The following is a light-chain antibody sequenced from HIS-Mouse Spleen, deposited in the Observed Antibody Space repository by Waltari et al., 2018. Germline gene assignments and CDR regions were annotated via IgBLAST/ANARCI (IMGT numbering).Light chain of an antibody. Sequence: QPPLPQPPSLPGPPGRSTPIPSPEPTGVFGCYNLSPWYQQHPGKAPKLMIYEGSKRPSGVSNRFSGSKSGNTASLTISGLQAEDEADYYCCSYAGSSTYVFGTGTKVTVL. CDR1: TGVFGCYNL. CDR3: CSYAGSSTYV. CDR2: EGS. J-gene: IGLJ1*01. V-gene: IGLV2-23*01.